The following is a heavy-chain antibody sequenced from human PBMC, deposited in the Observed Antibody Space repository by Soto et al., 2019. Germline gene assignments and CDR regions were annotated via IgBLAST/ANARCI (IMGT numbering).Heavy chain of an antibody. V-gene: IGHV4-39*01. J-gene: IGHJ6*03. CDR2: IYYSGST. CDR3: ARGASHFWSGYYDYYYYYYMDG. CDR1: GGSISSSSYY. Sequence: PSETLSLTCTVSGGSISSSSYYWGWIRQPPGKGLEWIGSIYYSGSTYYNPSLKSRVTISVDTTKNQVSLILSPVTAADTAVYYCARGASHFWSGYYDYYYYYYMDGSGKGTTVTVSS. D-gene: IGHD3-3*02.